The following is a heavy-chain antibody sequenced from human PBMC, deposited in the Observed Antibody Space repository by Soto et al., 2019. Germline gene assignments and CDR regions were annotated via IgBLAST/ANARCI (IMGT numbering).Heavy chain of an antibody. Sequence: QLQLQESGPGLVKPSETLSLTCTVSGGSISSSSYYWGWIRQPPGKGLEWIGSIYYSGSTYYNPSLKSRFTISVDPSKNQFSLKLSSVTAADTAVYYCAGQSLGYCSGGSCYSTYYYYYMDVWGKGTTVTVSS. J-gene: IGHJ6*03. CDR3: AGQSLGYCSGGSCYSTYYYYYMDV. CDR2: IYYSGST. D-gene: IGHD2-15*01. CDR1: GGSISSSSYY. V-gene: IGHV4-39*01.